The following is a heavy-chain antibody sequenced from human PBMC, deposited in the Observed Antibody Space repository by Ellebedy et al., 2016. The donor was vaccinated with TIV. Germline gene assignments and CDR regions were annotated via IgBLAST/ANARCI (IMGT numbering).Heavy chain of an antibody. CDR2: IIPILGIA. J-gene: IGHJ3*02. D-gene: IGHD3-22*01. CDR1: GYTFTSYG. Sequence: SVKVSCXASGYTFTSYGISWVRQAPGQGLEWMGRIIPILGIANYAQKFQGRVTITADKSTSTAYMELSSLRSEDTAVYYCARDARNYYDSSGYYYGAFDIWGQGTMVTVSS. V-gene: IGHV1-69*04. CDR3: ARDARNYYDSSGYYYGAFDI.